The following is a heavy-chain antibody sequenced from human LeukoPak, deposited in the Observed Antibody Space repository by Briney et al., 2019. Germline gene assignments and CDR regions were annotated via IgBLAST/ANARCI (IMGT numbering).Heavy chain of an antibody. CDR3: AREMYDGFDI. V-gene: IGHV3-33*01. J-gene: IGHJ3*02. CDR1: GFTFSSYG. Sequence: GRSLRLSCAASGFTFSSYGMHWVRQAPGKGLEWVAVIWYDGSDKYYGDSVKGRFTISRDNSKNTLYLQMNSLRAEDTAVYYCAREMYDGFDIWGQGTMVTVSS. CDR2: IWYDGSDK.